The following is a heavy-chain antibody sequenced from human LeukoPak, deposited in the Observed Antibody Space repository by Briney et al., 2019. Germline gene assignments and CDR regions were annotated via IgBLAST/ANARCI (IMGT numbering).Heavy chain of an antibody. J-gene: IGHJ4*02. Sequence: PGGSLRLSCAASGFTFSSYAMHWVRQAPGKGLEWVAVISYDGSNKYYADSVKGRFTISRDNSKNTLYLQMNSLRAEDTAVYYCARDRDSSGYYYPLFDYWGQGTLVTVSS. CDR3: ARDRDSSGYYYPLFDY. CDR2: ISYDGSNK. V-gene: IGHV3-30-3*01. CDR1: GFTFSSYA. D-gene: IGHD3-22*01.